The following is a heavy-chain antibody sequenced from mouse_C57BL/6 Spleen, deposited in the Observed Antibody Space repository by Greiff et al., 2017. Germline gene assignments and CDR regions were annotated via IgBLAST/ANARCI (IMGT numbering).Heavy chain of an antibody. V-gene: IGHV1-54*01. CDR1: GYAFTNYL. J-gene: IGHJ2*01. D-gene: IGHD1-1*01. CDR3: ARDYYGSIYEYFDY. Sequence: VQLQQSGAELVRPGTSVKVSCKASGYAFTNYLIEWVKQRPGQGLEWIGVINPGSGGTNYNEKFKGKATLTADKSSSTAYMQLSSLTSEDSAVYFCARDYYGSIYEYFDYWGQGTTLTVSS. CDR2: INPGSGGT.